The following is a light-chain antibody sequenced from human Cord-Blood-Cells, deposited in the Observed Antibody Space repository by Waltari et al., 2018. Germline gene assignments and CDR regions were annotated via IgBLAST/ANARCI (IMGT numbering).Light chain of an antibody. CDR2: RNN. CDR3: AAWDDSLSGRV. CDR1: SSNIGCNS. V-gene: IGLV1-47*01. Sequence: QSVLTQPPSASGTPGQRVTISCSGSSSNIGCNSVYWYQQLPGPAPKLLIYRNNPRPSGVPDRFSGSKSGTSASLAISGLRSEDEADYYCAAWDDSLSGRVFGGGTKLTVL. J-gene: IGLJ3*02.